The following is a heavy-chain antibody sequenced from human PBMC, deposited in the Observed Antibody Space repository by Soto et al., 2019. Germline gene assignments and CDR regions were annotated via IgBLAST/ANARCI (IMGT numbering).Heavy chain of an antibody. CDR1: GFTFPNYG. V-gene: IGHV3-23*01. D-gene: IGHD3-16*01. J-gene: IGHJ2*01. Sequence: EVQLLESGGGLVQPGGSLRLSCDGSGFTFPNYGMTWVRQAPGQGLEWVSSVSGDGFTAYYADSVKGRFTISRDNSKNTVYVQMNSLRAEDTAVYYCAKEASVPSFGELWFFDLWGRGTPVTVSS. CDR2: VSGDGFTA. CDR3: AKEASVPSFGELWFFDL.